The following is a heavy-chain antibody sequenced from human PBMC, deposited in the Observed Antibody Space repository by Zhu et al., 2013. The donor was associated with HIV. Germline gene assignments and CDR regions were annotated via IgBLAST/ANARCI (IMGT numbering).Heavy chain of an antibody. CDR1: GYTLNNYY. J-gene: IGHJ3*01. CDR3: ARLYYHDSSWFLRLGLFLIW. Sequence: QVQLVQSGADVKRPGAAVRVSCKASGYTLNNYYMHWVRQAPGQGLEWIGVIYPSTSNTNHAQNFQGRVTMTRDTSTSTVYMDLSSLRSEDTAVYYCARLYYHDSSWFLRLGLFLIWWGQGTSGHRLC. D-gene: IGHD3-22*01. CDR2: IYPSTSNT. V-gene: IGHV1-46*02.